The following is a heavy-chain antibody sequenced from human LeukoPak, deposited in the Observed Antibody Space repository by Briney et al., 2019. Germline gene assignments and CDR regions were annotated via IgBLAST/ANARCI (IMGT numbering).Heavy chain of an antibody. D-gene: IGHD6-13*01. CDR3: AKDHFGSSWPYYIDY. J-gene: IGHJ4*02. Sequence: GGSLRLSCAASGFTFSSYGMHWVRQAPGKGLEWVAFIRYDGSNQYSADSVKGRFTISRDNSKNTLYLQMNSLKAEDTAVYYCAKDHFGSSWPYYIDYWGQGTLVTVSS. CDR2: IRYDGSNQ. V-gene: IGHV3-30*02. CDR1: GFTFSSYG.